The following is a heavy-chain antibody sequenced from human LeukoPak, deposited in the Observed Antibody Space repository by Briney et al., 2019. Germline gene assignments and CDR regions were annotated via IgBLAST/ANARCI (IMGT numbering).Heavy chain of an antibody. V-gene: IGHV1-2*02. CDR2: INPNSGGT. D-gene: IGHD5-18*01. J-gene: IGHJ5*02. CDR1: GYTFTGYY. Sequence: ASVKVSCKASGYTFTGYYMHWVRQAPGQGLEWMGWINPNSGGTNYAQKFQGRVTMTRDTSISTAYMELSRLRSEDTAVYYCARDPYSYGYKAWFDPWGQGTLVTVSS. CDR3: ARDPYSYGYKAWFDP.